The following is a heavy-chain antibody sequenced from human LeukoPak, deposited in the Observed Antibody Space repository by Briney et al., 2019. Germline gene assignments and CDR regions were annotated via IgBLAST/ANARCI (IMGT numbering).Heavy chain of an antibody. CDR1: GYTFTGYY. D-gene: IGHD6-19*01. Sequence: ASVKVSCRAAGYTFTGYYMHWVRQAPGQGLEWMGRINPNSGGTNYAQKFQGRVTMTRDTSISTAYMELSRLRSDDTAVYYCASDSSADAFDIWGQGTMVTVSS. CDR2: INPNSGGT. J-gene: IGHJ3*02. V-gene: IGHV1-2*06. CDR3: ASDSSADAFDI.